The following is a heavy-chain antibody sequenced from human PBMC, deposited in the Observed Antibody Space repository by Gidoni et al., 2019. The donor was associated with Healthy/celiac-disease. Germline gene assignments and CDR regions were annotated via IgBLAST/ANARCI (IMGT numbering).Heavy chain of an antibody. CDR3: AKDSSNLRGVIILGWFDP. V-gene: IGHV3-23*01. CDR2: ISGSGGST. D-gene: IGHD3-10*01. J-gene: IGHJ5*02. Sequence: EVQLLVSGGGLVQPGGSLRLSCAASAFPFSSYAMSWVRQAPGKGLAWVSAISGSGGSTYYADSVKGRFTITRDNSKNTLYLQMNSLRAEDTAVYYCAKDSSNLRGVIILGWFDPWGQGTLVTVSS. CDR1: AFPFSSYA.